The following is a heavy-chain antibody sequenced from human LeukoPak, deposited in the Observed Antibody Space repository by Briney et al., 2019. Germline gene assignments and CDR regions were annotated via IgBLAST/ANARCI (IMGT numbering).Heavy chain of an antibody. V-gene: IGHV3-48*01. CDR1: RFTFSDYS. Sequence: GGSLRLSCAASRFTFSDYSMNWVRQAPGKGLEWISYVGISSGNTKYADSVKGRFTISGDKAKNSLYLQMNSLRVEDTAVYYCARGTKYAFDNWGQGTLVTVSS. D-gene: IGHD2-2*01. J-gene: IGHJ4*02. CDR3: ARGTKYAFDN. CDR2: VGISSGNT.